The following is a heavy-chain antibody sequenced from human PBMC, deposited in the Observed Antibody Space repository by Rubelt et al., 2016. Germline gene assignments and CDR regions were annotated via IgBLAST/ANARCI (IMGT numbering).Heavy chain of an antibody. J-gene: IGHJ4*02. CDR3: ARHPTALDIYYFDY. D-gene: IGHD5-18*01. V-gene: IGHV4-39*01. Sequence: QLQLQESGPGLVKPSETLSLTCTVSGASISSRGYFWGWIRQPPGKGLEWIGGTKLGGRTFYNAVLKSRATISVDTSKNQFSLKLSSVTAADTAVYYCARHPTALDIYYFDYWGQGTLVTVSS. CDR2: TKLGGRT. CDR1: GASISSRGYF.